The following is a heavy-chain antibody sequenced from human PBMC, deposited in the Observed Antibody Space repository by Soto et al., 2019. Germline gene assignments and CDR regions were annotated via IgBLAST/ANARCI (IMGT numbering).Heavy chain of an antibody. J-gene: IGHJ4*02. CDR1: GDSINSDKYY. CDR3: ARLEGLATISYYFDF. CDR2: IYYRGNT. V-gene: IGHV4-39*01. D-gene: IGHD3-9*01. Sequence: PSETLSLTCSVSGDSINSDKYYWGWIRQPPGKGLEWIGSIYYRGNTYYNPSLQTRVTISLDKSKSQFSLKLTSVTAADSAVYLCARLEGLATISYYFDFWGQGALVTVSS.